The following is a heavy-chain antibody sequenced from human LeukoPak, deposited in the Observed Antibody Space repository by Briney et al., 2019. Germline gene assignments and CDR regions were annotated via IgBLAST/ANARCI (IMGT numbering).Heavy chain of an antibody. Sequence: ASVKVSCKASGYTFTGYYMHWVRQAPGQGLEWMGRINPNSGGTNYAQKFQGRVTMTRDTSISTAYMELSSLRSEDTAVYYCASGVLRTNAFDIWGQGTMVTVSS. V-gene: IGHV1-2*06. CDR3: ASGVLRTNAFDI. CDR1: GYTFTGYY. D-gene: IGHD2/OR15-2a*01. CDR2: INPNSGGT. J-gene: IGHJ3*02.